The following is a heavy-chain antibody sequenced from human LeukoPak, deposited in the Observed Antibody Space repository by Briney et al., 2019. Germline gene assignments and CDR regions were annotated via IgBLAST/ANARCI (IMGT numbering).Heavy chain of an antibody. Sequence: LRLSCAASGFTFSSSAMSWVRQAPGKGLEWIGSVYYGRTTYYSPSLDSRVTISLDTSANQFSLQLSSVTAADTAVYYCARHGYSSGLYYFDYWGQGTLVTVSS. D-gene: IGHD6-19*01. J-gene: IGHJ4*02. CDR1: GFTFSSSA. CDR3: ARHGYSSGLYYFDY. V-gene: IGHV4-30-2*03. CDR2: VYYGRTT.